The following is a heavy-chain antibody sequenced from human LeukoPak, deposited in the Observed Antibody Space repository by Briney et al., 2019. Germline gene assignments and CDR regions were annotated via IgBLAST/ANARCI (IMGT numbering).Heavy chain of an antibody. CDR2: IIPIFGTA. J-gene: IGHJ4*02. CDR3: ARYDFRSGYYFKASRGYYFDY. D-gene: IGHD3-3*01. Sequence: ASVKVSCKASGGTFSSYAISWVRQAPGQGLEWMGGIIPIFGTANYAQKFQGRVTITADESTSTAYMELSSLRSEDTAVYYCARYDFRSGYYFKASRGYYFDYWGQGTLVTASS. V-gene: IGHV1-69*13. CDR1: GGTFSSYA.